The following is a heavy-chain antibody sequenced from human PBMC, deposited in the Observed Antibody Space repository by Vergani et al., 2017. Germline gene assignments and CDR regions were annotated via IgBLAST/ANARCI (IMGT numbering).Heavy chain of an antibody. V-gene: IGHV3-23*01. CDR2: ISGSGGST. J-gene: IGHJ4*02. CDR3: AKYVAGSSYFKYYFDY. CDR1: GFTFSSYA. D-gene: IGHD2/OR15-2a*01. Sequence: EVQLLESGGGLLQPGGSLRLSCAASGFTFSSYAMSWVRQAPGKGLEWVSAISGSGGSTYYADSVKGRFTISRDNSKNTLYLQMNSLRAEDTAVYYCAKYVAGSSYFKYYFDYWGQGTLVTVSS.